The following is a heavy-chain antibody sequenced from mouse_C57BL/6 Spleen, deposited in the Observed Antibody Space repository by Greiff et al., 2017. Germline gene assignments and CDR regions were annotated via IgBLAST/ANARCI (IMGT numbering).Heavy chain of an antibody. V-gene: IGHV1-42*01. CDR2: INPSTGGP. D-gene: IGHD2-3*01. CDR1: GYSFTGYY. Sequence: VQLPQSGPELVKPGASVKISCKASGYSFTGYYLNWVKQSPEQSLEWIGAINPSTGGPTYNQKFKAKATLTVDKSSSTAYMQLKSLTSDDSAVDYCAKRGRWLLDDCDYWGQGTTLTVSS. J-gene: IGHJ2*01. CDR3: AKRGRWLLDDCDY.